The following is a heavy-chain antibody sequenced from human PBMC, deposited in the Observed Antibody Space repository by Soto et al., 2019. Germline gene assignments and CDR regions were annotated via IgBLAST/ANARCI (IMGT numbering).Heavy chain of an antibody. J-gene: IGHJ4*02. D-gene: IGHD6-19*01. V-gene: IGHV3-21*01. Sequence: EVLLVESGGGLVKPGESLRISCAASGFTFTTYTMNWVRQPPGKGPEWVSSISSGGTYIYYGDSVKGRFTISRDTAKNLLYLEMNSLRAEDTAVYYCARGGEGLVLGYYDNWGQGALVTVSS. CDR1: GFTFTTYT. CDR2: ISSGGTYI. CDR3: ARGGEGLVLGYYDN.